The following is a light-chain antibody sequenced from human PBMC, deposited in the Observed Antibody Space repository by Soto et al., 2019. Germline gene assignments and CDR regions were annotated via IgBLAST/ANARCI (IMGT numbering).Light chain of an antibody. CDR2: DAI. CDR3: QQLNTYPPT. J-gene: IGKJ4*01. V-gene: IGKV1-9*01. Sequence: IQLTQSPSSLSASVGDRVTITCRANQGFSTYLAWYQKKPGEAPKLLINDAITLQSGVPSRFSGSGSGTDFILTISSLQPEDFATYYCQQLNTYPPTFGGGTRVEIK. CDR1: QGFSTY.